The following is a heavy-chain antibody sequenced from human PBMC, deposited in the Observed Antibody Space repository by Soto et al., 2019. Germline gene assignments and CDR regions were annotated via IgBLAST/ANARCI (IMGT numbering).Heavy chain of an antibody. V-gene: IGHV4-34*01. CDR2: INHSGST. J-gene: IGHJ5*01. CDR3: VRLKGNGWFDS. CDR1: GGSFSGYY. Sequence: SETLSLTCAVYGGSFSGYYWTWIRQPPGTGLEWIGEINHSGSTNYNPSLKSRVTISVDTSKNQFSLKLTSVTAADTAVYYCVRLKGNGWFDSWGQGTPVTVSS.